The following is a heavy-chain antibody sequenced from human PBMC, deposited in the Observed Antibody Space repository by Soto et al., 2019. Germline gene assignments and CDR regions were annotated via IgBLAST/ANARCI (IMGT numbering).Heavy chain of an antibody. CDR1: GYTFTSYA. D-gene: IGHD1-7*01. J-gene: IGHJ4*02. V-gene: IGHV1-3*01. Sequence: GASVKVSCKASGYTFTSYAMHWVRQAPGQRLEWMGWINAGNGNTKYSQKFQGRVTITRDTSASTAYMELSSLRSEDTAVYYCARGLWDYFGATLAYWGQGTLVTVSS. CDR3: ARGLWDYFGATLAY. CDR2: INAGNGNT.